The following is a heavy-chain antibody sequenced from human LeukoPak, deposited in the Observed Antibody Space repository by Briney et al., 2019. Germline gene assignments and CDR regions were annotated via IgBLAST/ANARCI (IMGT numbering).Heavy chain of an antibody. CDR1: GGSISSYS. Sequence: SETLSLTCIVSGGSISSYSWDWIRQSPGKGLEWVGYISHSGTTSYNSSLKSRVTISVDTSKNQLSLKLTSVTAADTAVYYCARWDDSAWGFGNWGPGTLVTVSS. CDR3: ARWDDSAWGFGN. V-gene: IGHV4-59*08. D-gene: IGHD6-19*01. CDR2: ISHSGTT. J-gene: IGHJ4*02.